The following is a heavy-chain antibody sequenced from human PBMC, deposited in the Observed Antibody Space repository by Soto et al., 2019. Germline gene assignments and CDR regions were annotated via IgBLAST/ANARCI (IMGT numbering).Heavy chain of an antibody. CDR1: GYTSADFG. V-gene: IGHV1-18*04. Sequence: ASGKVSCKASGYTSADFGISWVRQAPGPGLEWMGWVSGNNGASNPAPKVQGRITMTLDTSTGVSYMALRSLRSDDTAIYYCVRDQKYFRVNGNWFDSWGQGTLVTVSS. D-gene: IGHD2-2*01. CDR3: VRDQKYFRVNGNWFDS. CDR2: VSGNNGAS. J-gene: IGHJ5*01.